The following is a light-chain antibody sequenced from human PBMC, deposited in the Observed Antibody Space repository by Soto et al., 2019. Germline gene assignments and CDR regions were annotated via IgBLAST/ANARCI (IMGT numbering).Light chain of an antibody. J-gene: IGKJ1*01. Sequence: DIQMTQSPSTLSASVGDRVTITCRASQSISSWLAWYQQKPGKAPKLLIYKASSLESGVPSRFSGSGSGTEFPLTISSLQPDDFATYYCQQYHSYSQAFGQGTKVEIK. CDR1: QSISSW. CDR2: KAS. CDR3: QQYHSYSQA. V-gene: IGKV1-5*03.